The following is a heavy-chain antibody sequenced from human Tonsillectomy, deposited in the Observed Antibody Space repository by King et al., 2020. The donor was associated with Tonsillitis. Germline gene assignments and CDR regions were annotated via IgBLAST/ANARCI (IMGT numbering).Heavy chain of an antibody. V-gene: IGHV2-5*02. CDR3: AHHCSGGAWRGGGFEF. Sequence: TLKESGPTLVKPTQTLTLTCTFSGFSLASSGVSGVGVGWVRQPPGKALEWLALIYWDDDKRYSPSLKSRLTITKDTSKKQVVLTLTNMDPVDTATYYCAHHCSGGAWRGGGFEFWGQGTVVAVSS. J-gene: IGHJ4*02. CDR1: GFSLASSGVSGVG. D-gene: IGHD2-15*01. CDR2: IYWDDDK.